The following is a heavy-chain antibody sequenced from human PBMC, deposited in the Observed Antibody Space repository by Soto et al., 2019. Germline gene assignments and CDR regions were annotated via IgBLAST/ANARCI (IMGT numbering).Heavy chain of an antibody. CDR2: IYYSGST. D-gene: IGHD5-12*01. J-gene: IGHJ1*01. Sequence: SETLSLTCTVSGGSISSSSYYWGWIRQPPGKGLEWIGSIYYSGSTYYNPSLKSRVTISVDTSKNQFSLKLSSVTAADTAVYYCARHNGYEQEYFQHWGQGTLVTVSS. CDR1: GGSISSSSYY. V-gene: IGHV4-39*01. CDR3: ARHNGYEQEYFQH.